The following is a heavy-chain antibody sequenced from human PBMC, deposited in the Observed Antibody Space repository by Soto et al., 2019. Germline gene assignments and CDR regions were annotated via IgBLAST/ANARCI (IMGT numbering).Heavy chain of an antibody. CDR1: GDSVTNYY. D-gene: IGHD6-13*01. CDR2: IYHSGST. J-gene: IGHJ4*02. Sequence: PSETLSLICTVSGDSVTNYYWTWVRQPPGKGLEWIGEIYHSGSTNYNPSLKSRVTISVDRSKNQVSLKLSSVTAAGTAVYYCARDLGTAAGFDYWGQGTLVTVSS. CDR3: ARDLGTAAGFDY. V-gene: IGHV4-4*02.